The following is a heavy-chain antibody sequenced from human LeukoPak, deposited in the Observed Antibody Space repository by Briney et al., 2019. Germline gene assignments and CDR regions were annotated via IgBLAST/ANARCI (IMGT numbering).Heavy chain of an antibody. CDR3: ARDGGFRYYDILTGYYTSPRRDFDY. J-gene: IGHJ4*02. CDR2: IKQDGSEK. Sequence: PGGSLRLSCAASGFTFSSYWMSWVRQAPGKGLEWVANIKQDGSEKYYVDSVKGRFTISRDNAKNSLYLQMNSLRAEDTAVYYCARDGGFRYYDILTGYYTSPRRDFDYWGQGTLVTVSS. CDR1: GFTFSSYW. V-gene: IGHV3-7*01. D-gene: IGHD3-9*01.